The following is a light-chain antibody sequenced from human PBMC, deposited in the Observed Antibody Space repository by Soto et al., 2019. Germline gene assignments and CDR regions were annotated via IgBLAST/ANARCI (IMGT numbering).Light chain of an antibody. CDR1: QSVSSY. CDR2: DTF. Sequence: EIVLTQSPDTLSLSPGERATLSCRASQSVSSYLAWYQQKPGQALRLLIDDTFKRATGIPARFSGSGSGTDFTLTISSLEPEDFAVYYCVQRSTWPWTVGQGSKVEI. CDR3: VQRSTWPWT. V-gene: IGKV3-11*01. J-gene: IGKJ1*01.